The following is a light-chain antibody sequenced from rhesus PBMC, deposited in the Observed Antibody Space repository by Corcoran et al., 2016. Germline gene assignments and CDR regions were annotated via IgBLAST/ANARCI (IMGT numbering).Light chain of an antibody. CDR2: YAS. Sequence: DIQMTQSPSSLSASVGDRVTITCRASQGINNYFAWYQQKPGKAPKPLLYYASSLEPGVPSRCSGSRSGTDYTFTINNLQPEDVATYFCQQYDISPFTFGPGTKLDIK. CDR1: QGINNY. CDR3: QQYDISPFT. V-gene: IGKV1-66*01. J-gene: IGKJ3*01.